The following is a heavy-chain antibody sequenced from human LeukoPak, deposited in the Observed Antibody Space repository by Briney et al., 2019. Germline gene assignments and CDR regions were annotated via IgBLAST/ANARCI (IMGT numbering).Heavy chain of an antibody. CDR3: AREGYSYGYDAFDI. V-gene: IGHV3-66*01. D-gene: IGHD5-18*01. CDR2: IYSGGST. CDR1: GFTVSSNY. Sequence: GGSLRLSCAASGFTVSSNYMSWVRQAPGKGLEWVSVIYSGGSTYYADSVKGRFTISRDNSKNTLYLQMNSLRAENTAVYYCAREGYSYGYDAFDIWGQGTMVTVSS. J-gene: IGHJ3*02.